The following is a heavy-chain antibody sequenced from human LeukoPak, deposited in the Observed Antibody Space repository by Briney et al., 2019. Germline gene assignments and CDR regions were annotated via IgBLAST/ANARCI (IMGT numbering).Heavy chain of an antibody. Sequence: GGSLRLSCAASKFTFSSYWMSWVRQAPGKGLEWVAYMNQLGNEKNYLDSVKGRFTISRDNAKNSLYLQMTSLRAEDTAVYYCARVQGRPSMGHDDYWGQGTLVTVSS. D-gene: IGHD6-6*01. V-gene: IGHV3-7*03. J-gene: IGHJ4*02. CDR3: ARVQGRPSMGHDDY. CDR2: MNQLGNEK. CDR1: KFTFSSYW.